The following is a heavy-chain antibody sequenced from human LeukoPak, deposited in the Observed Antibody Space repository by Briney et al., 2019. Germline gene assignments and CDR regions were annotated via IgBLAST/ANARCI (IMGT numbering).Heavy chain of an antibody. V-gene: IGHV3-23*01. Sequence: GGSPRLSCAASGFTFSSYAMSWVRQAPGKGLEWVSAISGSGGSTYYADSVKGRFTISGDNSKNTLYLQMNSLRAEDTAVYYCAKPNKITPAPKYFQHWGQGTLVTVSS. CDR1: GFTFSSYA. CDR3: AKPNKITPAPKYFQH. D-gene: IGHD5-24*01. CDR2: ISGSGGST. J-gene: IGHJ1*01.